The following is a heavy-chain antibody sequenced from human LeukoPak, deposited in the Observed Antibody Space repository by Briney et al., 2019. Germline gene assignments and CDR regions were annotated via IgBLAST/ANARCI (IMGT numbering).Heavy chain of an antibody. D-gene: IGHD2-15*01. CDR1: GFTFSSYG. Sequence: QPGRSLRLSCAASGFTFSSYGMHWVRQAPGKGLEWVAVIWYDGSNKYYADSVKGRFTIPRDNSKNTLYLQMNSLRAEDTAVYYCAREVEGYCSGGSCSRALDYWGQGTLVTVSS. CDR2: IWYDGSNK. J-gene: IGHJ4*02. CDR3: AREVEGYCSGGSCSRALDY. V-gene: IGHV3-33*01.